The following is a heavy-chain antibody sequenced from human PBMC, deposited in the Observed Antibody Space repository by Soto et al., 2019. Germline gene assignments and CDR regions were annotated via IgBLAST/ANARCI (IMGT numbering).Heavy chain of an antibody. CDR3: AKDLIRGDGYEDPDY. Sequence: GVSLSLSCGASGFTFSNFAMFWVRQAPGKGLEWVSTIYAGGTSKYYAASVKGRFTISRDNSKDTLFLQMDSLRAEDTAVYFCAKDLIRGDGYEDPDYWGQGTLVTVSS. CDR1: GFTFSNFA. D-gene: IGHD3-10*01. J-gene: IGHJ4*02. CDR2: IYAGGTSK. V-gene: IGHV3-23*01.